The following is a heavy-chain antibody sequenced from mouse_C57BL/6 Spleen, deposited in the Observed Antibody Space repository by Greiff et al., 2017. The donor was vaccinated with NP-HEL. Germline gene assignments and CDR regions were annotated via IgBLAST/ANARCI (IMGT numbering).Heavy chain of an antibody. CDR3: ARRGTYSNYFDY. CDR1: GYTFTSYW. V-gene: IGHV1-64*01. J-gene: IGHJ2*01. D-gene: IGHD2-5*01. CDR2: IHPNSGST. Sequence: QVQLQQPGAELVKPGASVKLSCKASGYTFTSYWMHWVKQRPGQGLEWIGMIHPNSGSTNYNEKFKSKATLTVDKSSSTSYMQLSSLTSEDSAVYYCARRGTYSNYFDYWGQGTTLTVSS.